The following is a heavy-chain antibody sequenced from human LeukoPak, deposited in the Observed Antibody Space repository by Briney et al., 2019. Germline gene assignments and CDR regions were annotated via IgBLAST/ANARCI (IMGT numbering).Heavy chain of an antibody. V-gene: IGHV4-59*01. CDR3: ARDRDGFNGGAFDI. Sequence: PSETLSLTCTVSGGSISSYYWSWIRQPPGKRLEWVGYIYYSGSTNYNPSLKSRVTISVDTSKQQFSLQVKSVTAADTAVYYCARDRDGFNGGAFDIWGQGTKVTVSS. D-gene: IGHD5-24*01. CDR2: IYYSGST. CDR1: GGSISSYY. J-gene: IGHJ3*02.